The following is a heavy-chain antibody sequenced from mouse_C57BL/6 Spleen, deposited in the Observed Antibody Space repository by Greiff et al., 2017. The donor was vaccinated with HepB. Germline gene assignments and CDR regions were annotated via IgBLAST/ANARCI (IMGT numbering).Heavy chain of an antibody. CDR2: IRNKANGYTT. CDR1: GFTFTDYY. Sequence: EVKVEESGGGLVQPGGSLSLSCAASGFTFTDYYMSWVRQPPGKALEWLGFIRNKANGYTTEYSASVKGRFTISRDNSQSILYLQMNALRAEDSATYYCARSHGSSCLYAMDYWGQGTSVTVSS. J-gene: IGHJ4*01. V-gene: IGHV7-3*01. D-gene: IGHD1-1*01. CDR3: ARSHGSSCLYAMDY.